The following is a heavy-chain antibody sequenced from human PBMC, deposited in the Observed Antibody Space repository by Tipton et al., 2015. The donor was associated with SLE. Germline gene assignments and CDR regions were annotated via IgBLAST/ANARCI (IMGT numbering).Heavy chain of an antibody. V-gene: IGHV1-8*02. CDR2: MNPNSGNT. Sequence: QSGAEVKRPGASVKVSCKGSGYSFSTYDVNWVRQTTGQGFEWIGWMNPNSGNTGYAQKFQGRVTLTLDTSVSTAYMELSSLKSDDSAVYYCASRYSSTWADAFDIWGQGTMVTVSS. D-gene: IGHD6-13*01. CDR3: ASRYSSTWADAFDI. CDR1: GYSFSTYD. J-gene: IGHJ3*02.